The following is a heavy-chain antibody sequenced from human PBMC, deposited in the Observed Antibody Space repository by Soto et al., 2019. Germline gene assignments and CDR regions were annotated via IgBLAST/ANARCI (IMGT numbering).Heavy chain of an antibody. CDR2: ISGSGGST. J-gene: IGHJ5*02. Sequence: PGGSLRLSCAASGFTFSSYAMSWVRQAPGKGLEWVSAISGSGGSTYYADSVKGRFTISRDNSKNTLYLQMNSLRAEDTAVYYCAKEISHSSSWYGPYNWFDPWGQGTLVTVSS. CDR1: GFTFSSYA. D-gene: IGHD6-13*01. CDR3: AKEISHSSSWYGPYNWFDP. V-gene: IGHV3-23*01.